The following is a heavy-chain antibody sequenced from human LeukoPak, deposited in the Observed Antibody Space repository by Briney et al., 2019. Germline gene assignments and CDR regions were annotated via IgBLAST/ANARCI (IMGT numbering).Heavy chain of an antibody. V-gene: IGHV4-59*08. CDR3: AVNSTIHTFDI. D-gene: IGHD2-8*01. CDR2: VYYRGST. CDR1: GGSISTYY. J-gene: IGHJ3*02. Sequence: SETLSPTCTVSGGSISTYYWSWIRQSPGAGLEWIGSVYYRGSTNYIPTLKSRVRISVDTSKNQFSLELSSVTAADTAVYYCAVNSTIHTFDIWGQGTMVTVSS.